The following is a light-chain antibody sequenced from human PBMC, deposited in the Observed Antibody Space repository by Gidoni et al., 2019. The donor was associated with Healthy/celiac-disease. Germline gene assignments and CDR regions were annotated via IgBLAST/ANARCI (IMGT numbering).Light chain of an antibody. V-gene: IGKV1-39*01. Sequence: DIQMTQSPSSLSASVGDRVTITWRASQSISSYLNRYQQKPGKAPKLLIYAASRLQSGVPSRFSGSGCGTEFTLTSSRLQPEDCANYYWQQSYSTPRTFXQXTKVEIK. J-gene: IGKJ1*01. CDR2: AAS. CDR3: QQSYSTPRT. CDR1: QSISSY.